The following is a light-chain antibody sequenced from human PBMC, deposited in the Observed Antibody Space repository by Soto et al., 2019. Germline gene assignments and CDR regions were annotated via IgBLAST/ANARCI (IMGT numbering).Light chain of an antibody. V-gene: IGLV1-51*01. CDR1: SSNIWNNY. J-gene: IGLJ1*01. Sequence: QSLLTQPPSVSAAPVQKVTISCSGSSSNIWNNYVSWYQQLPGTAPKLLIYDNNKLPSWIPERFSGSKSGTSATLGITGLQTGDEDDYYCGTWDSRLXGYVVGTGTKVXV. CDR3: GTWDSRLXGYV. CDR2: DNN.